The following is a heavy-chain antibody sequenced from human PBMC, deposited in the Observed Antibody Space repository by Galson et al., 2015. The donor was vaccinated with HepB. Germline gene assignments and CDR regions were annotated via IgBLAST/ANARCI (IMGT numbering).Heavy chain of an antibody. J-gene: IGHJ6*04. D-gene: IGHD3-3*01. CDR1: GFMFSSYW. CDR2: IKQDGSEK. V-gene: IGHV3-7*03. CDR3: ARDHPYDSWSGRLDV. Sequence: SLRLSCAAPGFMFSSYWMTWVHQAPGKGLEWVANIKQDGSEKYYVDSVKGRFSIYRDNDKNSLFLQMNSLRAEDTAVYYCARDHPYDSWSGRLDVWGKGTTVTVSS.